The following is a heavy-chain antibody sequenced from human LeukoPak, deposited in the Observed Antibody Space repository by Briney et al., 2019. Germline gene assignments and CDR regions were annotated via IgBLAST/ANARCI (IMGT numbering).Heavy chain of an antibody. Sequence: GGSLRLSCAASGFTFSSYSMNWVRQAPGKGLEWVSSISSSSSYIYYADSVKGRFTISRDNAKNSPYLQMNSLRAEDTAVYYCARALVGATTYWGQGTLVTVSS. J-gene: IGHJ4*02. CDR2: ISSSSSYI. D-gene: IGHD1-26*01. V-gene: IGHV3-21*01. CDR1: GFTFSSYS. CDR3: ARALVGATTY.